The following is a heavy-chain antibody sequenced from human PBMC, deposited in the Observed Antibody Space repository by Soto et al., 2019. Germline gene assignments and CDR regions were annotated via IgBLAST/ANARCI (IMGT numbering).Heavy chain of an antibody. D-gene: IGHD6-6*01. V-gene: IGHV3-21*01. CDR2: ISSSSSYI. CDR1: GISFITDG. Sequence: GGSLRHTCEAAGISFITDGINWVQQAPGKGLEWVSSISSSSSYIYYADSVKGRFTISRDNAKNSLYLQMNSLRAEDTAVYYCAREDHSSSSYYYYYGMDVWGQGTTVTVSS. CDR3: AREDHSSSSYYYYYGMDV. J-gene: IGHJ6*02.